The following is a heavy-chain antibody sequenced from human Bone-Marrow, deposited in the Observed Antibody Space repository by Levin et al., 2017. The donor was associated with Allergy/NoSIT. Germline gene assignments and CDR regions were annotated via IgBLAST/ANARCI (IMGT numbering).Heavy chain of an antibody. J-gene: IGHJ3*01. CDR1: GGSMSGGSDY. D-gene: IGHD2-15*01. Sequence: SETLSLTCTVSGGSMSGGSDYWSWIRQPAGKGLEWIGRVDGSGTTEYNPSLGSRVIISLDKSKKQFSLMLGSVTAADTAVYYCARDARAAVWDVFDVWGQGTMVTVSS. V-gene: IGHV4-61*02. CDR2: VDGSGTT. CDR3: ARDARAAVWDVFDV.